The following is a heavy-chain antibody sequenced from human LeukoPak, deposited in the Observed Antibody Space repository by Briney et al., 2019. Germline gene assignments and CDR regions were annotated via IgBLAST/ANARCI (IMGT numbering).Heavy chain of an antibody. Sequence: PGGSLRLSCAASVFTFNMHAMHLVRQAPGKGLEWVAVISNDGSDEYYADSVRGRFPISRDNLQNTVFLQMNNLRPEDTAVYYCAKARHCTTATCASAAFDAWGQGTMVTVSS. V-gene: IGHV3-30-3*01. CDR1: VFTFNMHA. D-gene: IGHD2-8*01. CDR2: ISNDGSDE. CDR3: AKARHCTTATCASAAFDA. J-gene: IGHJ3*01.